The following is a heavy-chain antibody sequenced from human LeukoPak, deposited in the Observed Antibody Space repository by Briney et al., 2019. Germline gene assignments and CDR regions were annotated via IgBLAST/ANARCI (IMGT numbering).Heavy chain of an antibody. D-gene: IGHD3-22*01. CDR1: GFTFDDYA. CDR3: ARGPLYYYDSSGSYNDAFDI. V-gene: IGHV3-9*01. CDR2: ISWNSGSI. Sequence: SGGSLRLSCAASGFTFDDYAMHWVRQAPGKGLEWVSGISWNSGSIGYADSVKGRFTISRDNAKNSLYLQMNSLRAEDTAVYYCARGPLYYYDSSGSYNDAFDIWGQGTMVTVSS. J-gene: IGHJ3*02.